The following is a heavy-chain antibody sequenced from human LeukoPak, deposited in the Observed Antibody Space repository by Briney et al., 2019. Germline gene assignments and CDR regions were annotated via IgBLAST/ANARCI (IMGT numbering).Heavy chain of an antibody. J-gene: IGHJ4*02. CDR3: AKDRDPWYYGDYSLGPRGGMKAFDY. V-gene: IGHV3-23*01. Sequence: PGGSLRLSCAASGFTFSSYGMSWVRQAPGKGLEWVSAISGSGGSTYYADSVKGRFTISRDNSKNTLYLQMNSLRAEDTAVYYCAKDRDPWYYGDYSLGPRGGMKAFDYWGQGTLVTVSS. CDR2: ISGSGGST. D-gene: IGHD4-17*01. CDR1: GFTFSSYG.